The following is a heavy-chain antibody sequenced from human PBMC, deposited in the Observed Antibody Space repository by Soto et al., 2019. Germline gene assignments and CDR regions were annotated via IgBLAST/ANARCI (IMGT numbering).Heavy chain of an antibody. V-gene: IGHV4-34*01. D-gene: IGHD2-8*02. J-gene: IGHJ4*02. Sequence: QVQLQQWGAGLLKPSETLSLTCAVYGGPFSGYYWTWIRQPPGTGLEWIGEINHSGSTNYNPSLSSRVTISVDTSKNQFSLELTSVTAADTAVYYCARDKITGLFDYWGQGTLVTVSS. CDR1: GGPFSGYY. CDR3: ARDKITGLFDY. CDR2: INHSGST.